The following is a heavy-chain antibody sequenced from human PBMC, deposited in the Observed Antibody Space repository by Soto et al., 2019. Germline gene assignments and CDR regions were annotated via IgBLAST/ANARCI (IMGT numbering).Heavy chain of an antibody. CDR2: VNHSGST. Sequence: PSETLSLTCAVYGGSFSNHYWSWIRQSPGQGLEWIGEVNHSGSTNYNPSLESRVIISVDTSKNQFSLILRSVTAADAAVYYCARGRGGYGYGGLDSWGQGTLVTVSS. J-gene: IGHJ4*02. D-gene: IGHD5-18*01. V-gene: IGHV4-34*01. CDR1: GGSFSNHY. CDR3: ARGRGGYGYGGLDS.